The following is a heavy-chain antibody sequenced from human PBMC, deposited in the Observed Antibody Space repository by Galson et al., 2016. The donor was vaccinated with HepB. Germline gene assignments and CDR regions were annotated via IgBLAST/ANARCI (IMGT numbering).Heavy chain of an antibody. J-gene: IGHJ4*02. CDR3: ARAEGGSYLFDY. Sequence: SLRLSCAASRFTFDNYGMTWVRQAPGKGLEWVSAISSSGSRTHYADSVKGRFTISRDNAKNSLYLQMNSLRAEDTALYYCARAEGGSYLFDYWGQGTLVTVSS. D-gene: IGHD1-26*01. CDR2: ISSSGSRT. CDR1: RFTFDNYG. V-gene: IGHV3-23*01.